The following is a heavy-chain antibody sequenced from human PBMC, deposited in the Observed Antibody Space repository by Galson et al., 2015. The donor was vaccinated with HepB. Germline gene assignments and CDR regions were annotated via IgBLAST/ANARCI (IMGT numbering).Heavy chain of an antibody. V-gene: IGHV4-31*03. CDR3: ARERKGVAAAGTRLDP. D-gene: IGHD6-13*01. Sequence: TLSLTCTVSGGSISSGGYYWSWIRQHPGKGLEWIGYIYYSGSTYYNPSLKSRVTISVDTSKNQFSPKLSSVTAADTAVYYCARERKGVAAAGTRLDPWGQGTLVTVSS. CDR1: GGSISSGGYY. J-gene: IGHJ5*02. CDR2: IYYSGST.